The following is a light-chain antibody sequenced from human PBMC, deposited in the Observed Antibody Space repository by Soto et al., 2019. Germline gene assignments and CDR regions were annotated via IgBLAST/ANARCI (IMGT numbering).Light chain of an antibody. CDR1: QTIISNY. CDR2: GAS. CDR3: QLYGSSPKT. Sequence: EILLTQSPGTLSLSPGERATLSCRATQTIISNYLAWYQQKPGQAPKLLIHGASTRATGIPDRFSGSGSGTDFTLTISRLEPEDFAVYYCQLYGSSPKTFGQGTKVEV. J-gene: IGKJ1*01. V-gene: IGKV3-20*01.